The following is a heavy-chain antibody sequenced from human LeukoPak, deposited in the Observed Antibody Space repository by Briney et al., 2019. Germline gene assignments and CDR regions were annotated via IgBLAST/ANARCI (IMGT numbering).Heavy chain of an antibody. CDR1: GYSFIDDY. V-gene: IGHV1-2*02. D-gene: IGHD1-20*01. CDR3: APTPEAYTSNWNV. CDR2: INPLTSFT. Sequence: ASVKVSCKASGYSFIDDYMHWVRQAPGQGLEWMGWINPLTSFTNYAQKFQGRVTMTRDTSISTAYMEVARLRFDDTAVYYCAPTPEAYTSNWNVWGQGTLVTVSS. J-gene: IGHJ4*02.